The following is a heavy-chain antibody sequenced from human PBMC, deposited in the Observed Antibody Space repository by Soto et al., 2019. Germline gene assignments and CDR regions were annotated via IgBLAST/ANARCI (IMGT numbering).Heavy chain of an antibody. CDR3: ARDRGDYRNAFDI. Sequence: ASVKVSSKASRYTFPSYGISWVRQAPGQGLEWMGWISAYNGNTNYAQKPQGRVTMTTDTSTSTAYMELRSLRSDDTAVYYCARDRGDYRNAFDIWGQGTMVTVSS. V-gene: IGHV1-18*01. D-gene: IGHD4-17*01. CDR2: ISAYNGNT. J-gene: IGHJ3*02. CDR1: RYTFPSYG.